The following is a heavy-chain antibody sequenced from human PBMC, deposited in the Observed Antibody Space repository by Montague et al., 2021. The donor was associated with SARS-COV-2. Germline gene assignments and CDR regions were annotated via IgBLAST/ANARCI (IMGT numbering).Heavy chain of an antibody. CDR2: IYYGGST. V-gene: IGHV4-59*12. Sequence: SETLSLTCTVSGGSISSYYWSWIRQPPGKGLEWIGYIYYGGSTNYNPSLKSRVTISVDTSKKQFSLKLSSVTAADTAVYYCARGMYGLTETTDAFDIWGQGIMVSVSS. J-gene: IGHJ3*02. CDR3: ARGMYGLTETTDAFDI. D-gene: IGHD1-14*01. CDR1: GGSISSYY.